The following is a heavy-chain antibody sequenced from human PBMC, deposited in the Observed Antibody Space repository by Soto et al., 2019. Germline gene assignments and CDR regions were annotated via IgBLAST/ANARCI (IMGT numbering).Heavy chain of an antibody. CDR3: STRAYDTNGYYRFDP. J-gene: IGHJ5*01. D-gene: IGHD3-22*01. CDR1: GGSFSGHS. CDR2: INHSGRV. V-gene: IGHV4-34*01. Sequence: KPSETLSLTCAVYGGSFSGHSWTWIRQSPGKGLEWIGDINHSGRVNYSPSLKSRVTISLDTSKNQFSLTLSAVTAADTAMYYCSTRAYDTNGYYRFDPWGQGTLVTVPS.